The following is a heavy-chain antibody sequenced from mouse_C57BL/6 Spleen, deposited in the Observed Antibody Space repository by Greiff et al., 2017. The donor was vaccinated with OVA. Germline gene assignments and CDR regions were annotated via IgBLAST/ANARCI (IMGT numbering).Heavy chain of an antibody. CDR3: ARYGSRLYYFDY. CDR1: GYTFTSYW. CDR2: IDPSDSET. Sequence: VKLQQPGAELVRPGSSVKLSCKASGYTFTSYWMHWVKQRPIQGLEWIGNIDPSDSETHYNQKFKDKATLTVDKSSSTAYMQLSSLTSEDSAVYYCARYGSRLYYFDYWGQGTTLTVSS. J-gene: IGHJ2*01. V-gene: IGHV1-52*01. D-gene: IGHD1-1*01.